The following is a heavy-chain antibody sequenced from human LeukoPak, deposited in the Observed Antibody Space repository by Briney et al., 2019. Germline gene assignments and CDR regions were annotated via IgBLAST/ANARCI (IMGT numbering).Heavy chain of an antibody. J-gene: IGHJ4*02. CDR1: GGTFSSYA. V-gene: IGHV1-69*13. CDR2: IIPIFGTA. CDR3: ARVQSSAGYLGNELDY. D-gene: IGHD3-9*01. Sequence: SVKVSCKASGGTFSSYAISWVRQAPGQGLEWMGGIIPIFGTANYAQKFQGRVTITADESTSTAYMELSSLRSEDTAVYYCARVQSSAGYLGNELDYWGQGTLVTVSS.